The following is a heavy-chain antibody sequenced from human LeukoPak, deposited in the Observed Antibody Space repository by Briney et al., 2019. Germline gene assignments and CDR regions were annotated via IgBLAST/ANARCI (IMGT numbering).Heavy chain of an antibody. CDR3: ARVGRNLFDY. Sequence: MPSETLSLTYTVSGGSIGSGGYYWSRIRQHPGKGLEWIGYIYYSGSTYYNPSLKSRVTISVDTSKNQFSLKLSSVTAADTAVYYCARVGRNLFDYWGQGTLVTVSS. CDR1: GGSIGSGGYY. CDR2: IYYSGST. D-gene: IGHD1-26*01. J-gene: IGHJ4*02. V-gene: IGHV4-31*03.